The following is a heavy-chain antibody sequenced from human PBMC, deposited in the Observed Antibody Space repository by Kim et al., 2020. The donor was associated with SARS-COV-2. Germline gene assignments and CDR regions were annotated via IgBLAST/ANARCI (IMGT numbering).Heavy chain of an antibody. V-gene: IGHV3-48*02. CDR2: ISDSSRNI. Sequence: GGSLRLSCAASGFTFSTYGMNWVRQTPGRGLEWVSYISDSSRNIYYADSVKGRFTISRDNARNSLFLQMNSLRDEDTAVYYCARQPPYCGGGCLDSWGQGTLVTVSS. D-gene: IGHD2-21*02. CDR1: GFTFSTYG. J-gene: IGHJ4*02. CDR3: ARQPPYCGGGCLDS.